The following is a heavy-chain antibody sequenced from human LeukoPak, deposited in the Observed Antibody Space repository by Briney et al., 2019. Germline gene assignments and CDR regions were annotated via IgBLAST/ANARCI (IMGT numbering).Heavy chain of an antibody. J-gene: IGHJ4*02. D-gene: IGHD2-21*02. Sequence: GGSLRLSCAASGFTFSSYAMSWVRQAPGKGLEWVSAISGSGGSTYYADSVKGRFTISRDNSKNTLYLQMNSLRAEDTAVYCCAKTGSPVVVVVTAIGYWGQGTLVTVSS. V-gene: IGHV3-23*01. CDR1: GFTFSSYA. CDR3: AKTGSPVVVVVTAIGY. CDR2: ISGSGGST.